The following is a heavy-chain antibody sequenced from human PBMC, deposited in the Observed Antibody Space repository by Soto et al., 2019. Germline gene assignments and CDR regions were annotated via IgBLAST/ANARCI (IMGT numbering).Heavy chain of an antibody. CDR1: GGSFSGYY. Sequence: SETLSLTCAVYGGSFSGYYWSWIRQPPGKGLEWIGEINHRGRANYNPSLKSRVSISVDTSKNQFSLELSSVTAADTAVYYCARVAAAGGNDYWGQGTLVTVSS. D-gene: IGHD6-13*01. CDR3: ARVAAAGGNDY. J-gene: IGHJ4*02. V-gene: IGHV4-34*01. CDR2: INHRGRA.